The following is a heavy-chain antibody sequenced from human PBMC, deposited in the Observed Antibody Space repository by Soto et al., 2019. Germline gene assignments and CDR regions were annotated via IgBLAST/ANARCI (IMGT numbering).Heavy chain of an antibody. CDR3: AKTAQLRYFDWLLFPYYFDY. CDR1: GFTFSSYA. D-gene: IGHD3-9*01. J-gene: IGHJ4*02. V-gene: IGHV3-23*01. CDR2: ISGSGGST. Sequence: GGSLRLSCAASGFTFSSYAMSWVRQAPGKGLEWVSAISGSGGSTYYADSVKGRFTISRDNSKNTLYLQMNSLRAEDTAVYYCAKTAQLRYFDWLLFPYYFDYWGQGTLVTVSS.